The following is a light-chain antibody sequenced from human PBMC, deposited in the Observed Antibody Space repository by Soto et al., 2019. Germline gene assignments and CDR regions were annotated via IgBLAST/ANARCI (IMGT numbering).Light chain of an antibody. J-gene: IGKJ1*01. CDR3: QQYGSSPWT. CDR1: QSVSSSF. Sequence: EIVLTQSPGTLSLSPGERATLSCSASQSVSSSFVAWFQQKPGQAPRLLIYGTSSRATGIPDRFSGSGSGTDFTLTINRLEPEDLAMYFCQQYGSSPWTFGQGTKVDIK. V-gene: IGKV3-20*01. CDR2: GTS.